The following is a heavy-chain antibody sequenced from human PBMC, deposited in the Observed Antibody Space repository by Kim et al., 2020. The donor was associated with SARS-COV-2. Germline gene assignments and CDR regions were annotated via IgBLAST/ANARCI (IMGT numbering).Heavy chain of an antibody. D-gene: IGHD3-9*01. CDR2: IYYSGST. CDR1: GGSISSGGYY. Sequence: SETLSLTCTVSGGSISSGGYYWSWIRQHPGKGLEWIGYIYYSGSTYYNPSLKSRVTISVDTSKNQFSLKLSSVTAADTAVYYCARGNYDILTGPDTDFDYWGQGTLVTVSS. CDR3: ARGNYDILTGPDTDFDY. J-gene: IGHJ4*02. V-gene: IGHV4-31*03.